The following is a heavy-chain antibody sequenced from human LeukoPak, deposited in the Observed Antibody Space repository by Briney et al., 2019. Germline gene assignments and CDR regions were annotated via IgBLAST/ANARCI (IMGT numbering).Heavy chain of an antibody. CDR1: GFTFSSYS. V-gene: IGHV3-48*01. CDR3: AKYRTTSAPPRNFDY. J-gene: IGHJ4*02. D-gene: IGHD1-14*01. Sequence: TGGSLRLSCAASGFTFSSYSMNWVRQAPGKGLEWVSYISSSSSTIYYADSVKGRFTISRDNSKNTLYLQMNSLKADDTAVYYCAKYRTTSAPPRNFDYWGQGTLVTVSS. CDR2: ISSSSSTI.